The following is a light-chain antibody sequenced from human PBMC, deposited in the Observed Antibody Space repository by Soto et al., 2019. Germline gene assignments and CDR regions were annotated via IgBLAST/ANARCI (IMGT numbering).Light chain of an antibody. CDR3: AAWDDGLTGVI. J-gene: IGLJ2*01. V-gene: IGLV1-44*01. Sequence: QAVVTQPPSASGTPGQRVTISCSGSSSNVGSNTVNWYQHLAGTAPKLLIYSNDRRPSGVPGRFSGSKSGTSASLAISGLQSDDEAEYYCAAWDDGLTGVIFGGGTKLTVL. CDR1: SSNVGSNT. CDR2: SND.